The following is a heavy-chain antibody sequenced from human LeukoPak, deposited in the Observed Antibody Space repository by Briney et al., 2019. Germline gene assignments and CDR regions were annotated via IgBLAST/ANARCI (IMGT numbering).Heavy chain of an antibody. D-gene: IGHD3-16*01. CDR1: EFAFSTYD. Sequence: GGSLRLSCAASEFAFSTYDMSWVRQAPGKGLEWVSVIYSGGSTYYADSVKGRFTISRDNSKNTLYLQMNSLRAEDTAVYYCAREGFMGAFDIWGQGTMVTVSS. CDR3: AREGFMGAFDI. J-gene: IGHJ3*02. V-gene: IGHV3-53*01. CDR2: IYSGGST.